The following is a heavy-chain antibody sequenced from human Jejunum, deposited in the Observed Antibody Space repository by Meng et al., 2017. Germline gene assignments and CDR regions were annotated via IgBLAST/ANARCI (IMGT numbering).Heavy chain of an antibody. D-gene: IGHD1-26*01. J-gene: IGHJ4*02. CDR2: AST. Sequence: QVQLQESGPGLVRPSETLPLICTVSGGSVSRAGYQWGWIRQPPGKGLEWIGYASTNYNPSLKSRVTISLDTSRNQFSLSLSSVTAADTAVYYCARDHMGSLDYWGQGILVTVFS. V-gene: IGHV4-61*08. CDR1: GGSVSRAGYQ. CDR3: ARDHMGSLDY.